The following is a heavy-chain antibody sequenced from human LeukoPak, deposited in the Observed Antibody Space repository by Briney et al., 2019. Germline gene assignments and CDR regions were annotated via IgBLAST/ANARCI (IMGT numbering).Heavy chain of an antibody. D-gene: IGHD3-22*01. CDR1: GGSISSGGYS. CDR3: ARGSVWLPLDY. J-gene: IGHJ4*02. CDR2: IYRSGST. Sequence: PSETLSLTCAVSGGSISSGGYSWSWIRQPPGKGLEWIGYIYRSGSTYYNPSLKSRVTISVDRSKNQFSLKLSSVTAADTAVYYCARGSVWLPLDYWGQGTLVTVSS. V-gene: IGHV4-30-2*01.